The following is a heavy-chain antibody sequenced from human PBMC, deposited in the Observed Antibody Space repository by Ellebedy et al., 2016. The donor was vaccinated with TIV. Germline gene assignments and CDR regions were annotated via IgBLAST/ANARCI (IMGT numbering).Heavy chain of an antibody. J-gene: IGHJ6*02. CDR3: ARSRIAVAGTVTGYYYYGMDV. V-gene: IGHV1-69*06. D-gene: IGHD6-19*01. CDR2: IIPIFGTA. CDR1: GYTFTSYD. Sequence: SVKVSXXASGYTFTSYDINWVRQATGQGLEWMGGIIPIFGTANYAQKFQGRVTITADKSTSTAYMELSSLRSEDTAVYYCARSRIAVAGTVTGYYYYGMDVWGQGTTVTVSS.